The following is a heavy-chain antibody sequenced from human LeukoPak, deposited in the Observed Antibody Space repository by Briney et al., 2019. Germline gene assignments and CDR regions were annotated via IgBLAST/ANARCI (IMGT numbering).Heavy chain of an antibody. Sequence: SETLSLTCAVSGYSISSGYYWGWIRQPPGKGLEWIGSIYHSGRTYYNPSLKSRVTISVDTSKNQFSLKLSSVTAADTAVYYCARHLDGTYYDFWSGPFDAFDIWGQGTMVTVSS. J-gene: IGHJ3*02. D-gene: IGHD3-3*01. CDR3: ARHLDGTYYDFWSGPFDAFDI. CDR1: GYSISSGYY. V-gene: IGHV4-38-2*01. CDR2: IYHSGRT.